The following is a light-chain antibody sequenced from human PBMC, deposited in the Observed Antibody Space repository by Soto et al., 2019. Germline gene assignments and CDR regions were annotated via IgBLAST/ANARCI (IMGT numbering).Light chain of an antibody. Sequence: EIVLTQSPATLSLSPGETATLSCRASHSVRTFFAWYQQKPGQTPRLLLYDASNRATGIPARFSGSGSGTDFTLTLSSLEPEDFAVYYCQHRNNWHITFGQGTRLEI. V-gene: IGKV3-11*01. CDR3: QHRNNWHIT. J-gene: IGKJ5*01. CDR1: HSVRTF. CDR2: DAS.